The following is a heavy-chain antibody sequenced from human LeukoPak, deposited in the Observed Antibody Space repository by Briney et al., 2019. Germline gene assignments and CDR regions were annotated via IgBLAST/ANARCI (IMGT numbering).Heavy chain of an antibody. V-gene: IGHV1-2*04. CDR2: INPNSGGT. J-gene: IGHJ4*02. CDR3: ARSETYCSGGSCTSYYFDY. D-gene: IGHD2-15*01. Sequence: ASVKVSCKASGYTFTGYYMHWVRQAPGQGLEWMGWINPNSGGTNYAQKFQGWVTMTRDTSISTAYMELSRLRSDDTAVYYCARSETYCSGGSCTSYYFDYWGQGTLVTVSS. CDR1: GYTFTGYY.